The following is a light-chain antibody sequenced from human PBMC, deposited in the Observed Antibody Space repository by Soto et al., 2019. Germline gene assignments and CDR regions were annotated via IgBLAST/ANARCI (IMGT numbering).Light chain of an antibody. Sequence: QSVLTQPPSASGSPGQSVTISCTGTSCDVGGYNYVSWYQQHPGKAPKLMISEVSKRPSGVPDRFSGSKSGNTASLTVSGLQAEDEADYYCSSFAGNNNLVFGGGTQLTVL. CDR2: EVS. CDR1: SCDVGGYNY. CDR3: SSFAGNNNLV. J-gene: IGLJ2*01. V-gene: IGLV2-8*01.